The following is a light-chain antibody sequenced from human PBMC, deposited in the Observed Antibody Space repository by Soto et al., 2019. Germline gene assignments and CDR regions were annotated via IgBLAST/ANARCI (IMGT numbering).Light chain of an antibody. V-gene: IGKV1-39*01. CDR1: QSISSY. CDR3: QQSYTTPFT. J-gene: IGKJ3*01. Sequence: DIQMTQSPSSLSASVGDRVSITCRASQSISSYLNWYQQKPGKAPKLLISAASSLQSGVPSTFSGSGSGTGFTLTISSLQPEDFATYFCQQSYTTPFTFGPGTKVDIK. CDR2: AAS.